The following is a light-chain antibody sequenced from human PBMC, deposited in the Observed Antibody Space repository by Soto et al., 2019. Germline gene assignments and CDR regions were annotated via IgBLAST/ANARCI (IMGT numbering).Light chain of an antibody. V-gene: IGKV1-39*01. CDR2: AAS. J-gene: IGKJ1*01. CDR1: NSFRFY. CDR3: QQSYSTPWT. Sequence: DIQMTQSPSSLSASVGARVTITCGKSNSFRFYLNWYQQRPGKAPKLLIYAASSLGSGVPSRFSGSGSGTDFTLTISSLQPEDIATYYCQQSYSTPWTFGQGTKVEIK.